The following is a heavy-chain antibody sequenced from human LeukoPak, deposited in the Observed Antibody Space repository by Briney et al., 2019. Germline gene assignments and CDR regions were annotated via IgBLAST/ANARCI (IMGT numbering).Heavy chain of an antibody. CDR3: TTHWNYFDN. CDR1: GFTFSNAW. J-gene: IGHJ4*02. D-gene: IGHD1-1*01. Sequence: GGSLRLSCAASGFTFSNAWMSWVRQAPGKGLEWVGRIKSKTDGGTTDYAAPVKGRFSITRDDSKNTLYLQMSSLKTEVTAFYYCTTHWNYFDNWGQGTLVTVSS. CDR2: IKSKTDGGTT. V-gene: IGHV3-15*01.